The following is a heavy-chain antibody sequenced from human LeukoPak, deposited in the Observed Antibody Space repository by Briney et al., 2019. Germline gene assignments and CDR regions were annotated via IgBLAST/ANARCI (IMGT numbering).Heavy chain of an antibody. CDR1: GYTFTSYD. J-gene: IGHJ5*02. D-gene: IGHD6-19*01. CDR2: MNPNSGNT. V-gene: IGHV1-8*01. Sequence: GASVKVSCKASGYTFTSYDINWVRQATGQGLEWMGWMNPNSGNTGYAQKFQGRVTMTRNTSISTAYMELSSLGSEDTAVYYCARGPWLEQWLLLGWFDPWGQGTLVTVSS. CDR3: ARGPWLEQWLLLGWFDP.